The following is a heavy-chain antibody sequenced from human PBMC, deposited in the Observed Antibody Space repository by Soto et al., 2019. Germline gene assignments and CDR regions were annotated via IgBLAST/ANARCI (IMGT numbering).Heavy chain of an antibody. V-gene: IGHV3-15*01. J-gene: IGHJ4*02. Sequence: GGSLRLSCAASGFTFNNAWMSWVRQAPGKGLEWVGRIKSKTDGGTTDYAAPVKGRFTISRDDSKNTLYLQMNSLKTEDTAVYYCPTAPRITMIVVVITDYWGQGTLVTVSS. D-gene: IGHD3-22*01. CDR1: GFTFNNAW. CDR3: PTAPRITMIVVVITDY. CDR2: IKSKTDGGTT.